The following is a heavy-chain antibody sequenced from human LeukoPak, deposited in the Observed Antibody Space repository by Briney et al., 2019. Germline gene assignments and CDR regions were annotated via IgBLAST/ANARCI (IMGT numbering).Heavy chain of an antibody. D-gene: IGHD2-21*02. Sequence: ASVKVSCKASGYTFTSYYMNWVRQAPGQGLEWMGIINPSGGSTTYAQKFQGRVTMTRDTSTSTVYLELSSLRSEHTAVYYCARDPVVVTAAYYYYGMDVWGQGTTVTVSS. CDR3: ARDPVVVTAAYYYYGMDV. CDR2: INPSGGST. J-gene: IGHJ6*02. V-gene: IGHV1-46*01. CDR1: GYTFTSYY.